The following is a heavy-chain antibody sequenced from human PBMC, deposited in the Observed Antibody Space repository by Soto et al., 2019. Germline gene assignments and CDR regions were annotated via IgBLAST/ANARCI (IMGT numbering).Heavy chain of an antibody. CDR2: IYPGDYET. J-gene: IGHJ4*02. V-gene: IGHV5-51*01. Sequence: LKISCQCSGYTFSNFWIAWGRQLPGKGLEWMGIIYPGDYETRYSPSFHGKVTISVDKSIGTAYLQWHSLEASDSAFYFCARSPRSSPYFDFWGQGALLTVSS. CDR3: ARSPRSSPYFDF. CDR1: GYTFSNFW. D-gene: IGHD6-13*01.